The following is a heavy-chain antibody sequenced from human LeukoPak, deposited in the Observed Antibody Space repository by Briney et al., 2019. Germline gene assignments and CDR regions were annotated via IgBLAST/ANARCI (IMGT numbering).Heavy chain of an antibody. J-gene: IGHJ6*02. CDR2: IYYSGST. CDR3: ARDKVPGYGMDV. Sequence: PSQTLSLTCTVSGGSISSGGYYWRWIRQHPGKGLEWIGYIYYSGSTYYNPSLKSRVTISVDTSKNQFSLKLSSVTAADTAVYYCARDKVPGYGMDVWGQGTTVTVSS. CDR1: GGSISSGGYY. V-gene: IGHV4-31*03.